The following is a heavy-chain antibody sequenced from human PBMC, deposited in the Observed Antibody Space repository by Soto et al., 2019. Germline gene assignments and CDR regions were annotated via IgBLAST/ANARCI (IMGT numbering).Heavy chain of an antibody. CDR1: GFTFSSYA. D-gene: IGHD4-17*01. Sequence: PGGSLRLSCAASGFTFSSYAMSWVRQAPGKGLEWVSAISGSGGSTYYADSVKGRFTISRDNSKNTLYLQMNSLRAEDTAVYYCAKDRHDYGDYGRYFDYWGQGTLVTVSS. V-gene: IGHV3-23*01. CDR2: ISGSGGST. CDR3: AKDRHDYGDYGRYFDY. J-gene: IGHJ4*02.